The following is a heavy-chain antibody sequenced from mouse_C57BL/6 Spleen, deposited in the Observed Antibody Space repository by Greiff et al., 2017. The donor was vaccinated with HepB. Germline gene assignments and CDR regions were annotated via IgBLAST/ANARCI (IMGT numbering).Heavy chain of an antibody. Sequence: EVKLMESGGGLVQPGGSMKLSCVASGFTFSNYWMNWVRQSPEKGLEWVAQIRLKSDNYATHYAESVKGRFTISRDDSKSSVYLQMNNLRAEDTGIYYCIFSPPPYDYDEPAWFAYWGQGTLVTVSA. D-gene: IGHD2-4*01. CDR3: IFSPPPYDYDEPAWFAY. J-gene: IGHJ3*01. CDR2: IRLKSDNYAT. CDR1: GFTFSNYW. V-gene: IGHV6-3*01.